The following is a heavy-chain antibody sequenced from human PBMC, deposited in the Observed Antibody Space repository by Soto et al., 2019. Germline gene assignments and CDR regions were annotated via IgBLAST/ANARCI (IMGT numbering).Heavy chain of an antibody. Sequence: GSLRLSCAASGFFFSAYWMSWVRQAPGKGLEWVASIKQDGSETYYLDSVKGRFIISRDDARSELYLQLNDLRVEDTATYYCARGGLEPFDHWGQGALVTVS. J-gene: IGHJ4*02. CDR3: ARGGLEPFDH. D-gene: IGHD1-1*01. CDR1: GFFFSAYW. CDR2: IKQDGSET. V-gene: IGHV3-7*01.